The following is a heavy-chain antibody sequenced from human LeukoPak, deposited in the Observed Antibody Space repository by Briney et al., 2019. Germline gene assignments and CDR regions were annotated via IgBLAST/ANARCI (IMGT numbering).Heavy chain of an antibody. Sequence: SETLSLTCAVSGGSISSGGYSWSWIRQPPGKGLEWIGYIYYSGSTNYNPSLKSRVTISVDTSKNQFSLKLSSVTAADTAVYYCARESPDTAMQGPPYYYGMDVWGQGTTVTVSS. CDR3: ARESPDTAMQGPPYYYGMDV. J-gene: IGHJ6*02. CDR1: GGSISSGGYS. CDR2: IYYSGST. D-gene: IGHD5-18*01. V-gene: IGHV4-61*08.